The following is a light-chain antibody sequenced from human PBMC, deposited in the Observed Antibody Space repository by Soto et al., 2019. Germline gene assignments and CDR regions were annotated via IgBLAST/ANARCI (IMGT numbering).Light chain of an antibody. CDR1: SSDVGGYNY. Sequence: QSALTQPASVSGSPGQSITISCTGTSSDVGGYNYVSWYQQHPGKAPKLMIYDVSKRPSGVSNRFSGSKSGNTASLTISGLQAEDEADYYCSSYISSSTLNVFGTGTKLTGL. CDR2: DVS. V-gene: IGLV2-14*01. CDR3: SSYISSSTLNV. J-gene: IGLJ1*01.